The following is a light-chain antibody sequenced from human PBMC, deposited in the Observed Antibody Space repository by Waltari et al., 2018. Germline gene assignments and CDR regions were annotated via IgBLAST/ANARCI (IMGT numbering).Light chain of an antibody. CDR3: QQYYGSPYT. CDR2: WAS. V-gene: IGKV4-1*01. CDR1: QSVLYSSNNKNY. J-gene: IGKJ2*01. Sequence: DIVMTQSPDSLAVSLGERATLNCQSSQSVLYSSNNKNYLAWYQQKPGQSPKLLIYWASTRESGVPDRFRGSGSGTDFTLTISSLQAEDVAVYYCQQYYGSPYTFAQGTKLEIK.